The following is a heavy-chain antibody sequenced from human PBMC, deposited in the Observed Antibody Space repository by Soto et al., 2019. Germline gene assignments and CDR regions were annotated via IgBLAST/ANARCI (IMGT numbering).Heavy chain of an antibody. D-gene: IGHD3-10*01. CDR1: GYTFTSYG. Sequence: ASVKVSCKASGYTFTSYGISWVRQAPGQGLEWMGWISAYNGNTNYAQKLQGRVTMTTDTSTSTAYMELRSLRSDDTAVYYCARDQSEYYYGSGSYFAPDAFDIWGQGTMVT. V-gene: IGHV1-18*01. J-gene: IGHJ3*02. CDR2: ISAYNGNT. CDR3: ARDQSEYYYGSGSYFAPDAFDI.